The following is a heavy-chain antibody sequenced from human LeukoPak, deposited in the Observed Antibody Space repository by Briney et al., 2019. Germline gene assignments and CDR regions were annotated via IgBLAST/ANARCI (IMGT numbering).Heavy chain of an antibody. Sequence: SVKVSCKASGGTFSSYAISWVRQAPGQGLEWMGRIIPILGIANYAQKFQGRVTITADKSTSTAYMELSSLRSEDTAVYYCARDSAASNYDWFDPWGQGTLVIVSS. D-gene: IGHD4-11*01. CDR3: ARDSAASNYDWFDP. CDR2: IIPILGIA. V-gene: IGHV1-69*04. J-gene: IGHJ5*02. CDR1: GGTFSSYA.